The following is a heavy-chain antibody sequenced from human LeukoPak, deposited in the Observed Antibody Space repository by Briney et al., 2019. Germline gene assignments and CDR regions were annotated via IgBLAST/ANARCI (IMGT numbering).Heavy chain of an antibody. CDR1: VYTFTGYY. CDR3: ARDQDLVVPAASGY. Sequence: ASVKVSCKASVYTFTGYYMHWVRQAPGQGLDWMGWINPNSGGTNYAQKFQGRVTMTRDTSISTAYMELSRLRSDDTAVYYCARDQDLVVPAASGYWGQGTLVTVSS. CDR2: INPNSGGT. J-gene: IGHJ4*02. V-gene: IGHV1-2*02. D-gene: IGHD2-2*01.